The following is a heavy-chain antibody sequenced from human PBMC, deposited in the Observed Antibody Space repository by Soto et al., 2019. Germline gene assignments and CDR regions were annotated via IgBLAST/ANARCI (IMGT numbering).Heavy chain of an antibody. CDR1: GGSISRYY. CDR3: ARPFEWLVGTDAFAI. V-gene: IGHV4-59*01. D-gene: IGHD6-19*01. Sequence: QVQLQESGPGLVKPSETLALTWTVSGGSISRYYWCWIRQPPGQGLEWIVYIYYSRSTNYNPSLQSRVTISVVTSKDQCALKLSSVTAADTAVYYCARPFEWLVGTDAFAIWGQGTIVTVSS. J-gene: IGHJ3*02. CDR2: IYYSRST.